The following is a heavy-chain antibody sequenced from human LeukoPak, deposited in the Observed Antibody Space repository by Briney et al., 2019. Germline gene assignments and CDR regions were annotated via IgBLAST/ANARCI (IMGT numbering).Heavy chain of an antibody. J-gene: IGHJ6*03. V-gene: IGHV4-59*01. CDR2: IYYSGST. Sequence: PSETLSLTCTVSGGSISSYYWSRIRQPPGKGLEWIGYIYYSGSTNYNPSLKSRVTISVDTSKNQFSLKLSSVTAADMAVYYCARDLAGPMDVWGKGTTVTVSS. CDR3: ARDLAGPMDV. D-gene: IGHD6-19*01. CDR1: GGSISSYY.